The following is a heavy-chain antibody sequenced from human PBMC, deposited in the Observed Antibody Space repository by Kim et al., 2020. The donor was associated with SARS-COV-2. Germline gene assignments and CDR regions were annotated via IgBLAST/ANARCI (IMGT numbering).Heavy chain of an antibody. CDR1: GFTFSDYY. CDR3: ARVVGADLGAFDI. J-gene: IGHJ3*02. D-gene: IGHD1-26*01. V-gene: IGHV3-11*06. CDR2: ISSSSSYT. Sequence: GGSLRLSCAASGFTFSDYYMSWIRQAPGKGLEWVSYISSSSSYTNYADSVKGRFTISRDNAKNSLYLQMNSLRAEDTAVYYCARVVGADLGAFDIWGQGTMVTVSS.